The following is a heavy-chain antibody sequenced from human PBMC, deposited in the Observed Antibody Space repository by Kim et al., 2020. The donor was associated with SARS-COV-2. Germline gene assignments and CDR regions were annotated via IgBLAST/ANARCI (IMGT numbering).Heavy chain of an antibody. CDR1: GFTFTSYY. V-gene: IGHV1-46*01. CDR2: INLSAGST. D-gene: IGHD1-1*01. J-gene: IGHJ5*02. CDR3: ARLQYKSTWTSSWFDP. Sequence: ASVKVSCKASGFTFTSYYMHWVRQAPGQGLEWMGIINLSAGSTSSPQKFQDRVTMTRDTSTSTVYMELSSLRSEDTAMYYCARLQYKSTWTSSWFDPWGQ.